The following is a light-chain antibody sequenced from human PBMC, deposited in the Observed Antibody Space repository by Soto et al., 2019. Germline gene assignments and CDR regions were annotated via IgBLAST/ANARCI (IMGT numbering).Light chain of an antibody. J-gene: IGKJ3*01. CDR3: QHGGA. Sequence: EVLLTQYPATMSLSPGARATLSCRAGQSISNYLAWYQQKPGQAPRLLIYDASSRATDIPARFSGSGSGTDFTLTISSLEPDDFAVYYCQHGGAFGPGTKVEIK. V-gene: IGKV3-11*01. CDR2: DAS. CDR1: QSISNY.